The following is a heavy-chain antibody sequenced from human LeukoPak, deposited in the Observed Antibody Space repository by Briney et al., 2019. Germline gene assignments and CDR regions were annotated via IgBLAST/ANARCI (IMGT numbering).Heavy chain of an antibody. V-gene: IGHV4-61*02. CDR1: GGSISSDRCY. Sequence: SQTLSLTCTVSGGSISSDRCYWSWIRQPAGKELEWIGRIHISGSTNYNPSLKSRVTISVDTSKNQFSLKLSSVTAADTAVYYCARALSSFWFDPWGQGTLVTVSS. J-gene: IGHJ5*02. CDR2: IHISGST. D-gene: IGHD2-2*01. CDR3: ARALSSFWFDP.